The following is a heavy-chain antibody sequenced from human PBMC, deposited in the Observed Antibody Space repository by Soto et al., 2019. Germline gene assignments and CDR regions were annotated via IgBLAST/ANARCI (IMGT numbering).Heavy chain of an antibody. CDR1: GYSFTSYW. Sequence: PGESLKISCKGSGYSFTSYWISWVRQMPGKGLEWMGRIDPSDSYTNYSPSFRGHVTISADKSISTAYLQWSSLKASDTAMYYCASGVNYYDSSGYYSDAFDIWGQGTMVTVSS. V-gene: IGHV5-10-1*01. CDR2: IDPSDSYT. CDR3: ASGVNYYDSSGYYSDAFDI. D-gene: IGHD3-22*01. J-gene: IGHJ3*02.